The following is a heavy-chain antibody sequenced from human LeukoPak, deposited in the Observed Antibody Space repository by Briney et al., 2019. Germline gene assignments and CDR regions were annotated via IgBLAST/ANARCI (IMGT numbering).Heavy chain of an antibody. CDR1: GVSISSDGYY. CDR3: ARVRIAALYYYMDV. V-gene: IGHV4-31*03. D-gene: IGHD6-6*01. J-gene: IGHJ6*03. CDR2: IDYSGST. Sequence: PSQTLTLTCTVSGVSISSDGYYWGCMRQHPGQGLESIRYIDYSGSTYDNPSLKSRVTISVDTSKNQFSLKLSSVTAEDTAEYYCARVRIAALYYYMDVWGKGTTVTVSS.